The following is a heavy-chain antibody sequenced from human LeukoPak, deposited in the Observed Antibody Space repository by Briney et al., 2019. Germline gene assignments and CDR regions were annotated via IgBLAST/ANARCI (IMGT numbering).Heavy chain of an antibody. V-gene: IGHV1-18*01. CDR1: GYTFTSYG. Sequence: GASVKVSYKASGYTFTSYGISWVRQAPGQGLEWMGWISAYNGNTNYAQKLQGRVTMTTDTSTSTAYMELRSLRSDDTAVYYCARGPRRGSSSWSEVGYWGQGTLVTVSS. J-gene: IGHJ4*02. CDR3: ARGPRRGSSSWSEVGY. CDR2: ISAYNGNT. D-gene: IGHD6-13*01.